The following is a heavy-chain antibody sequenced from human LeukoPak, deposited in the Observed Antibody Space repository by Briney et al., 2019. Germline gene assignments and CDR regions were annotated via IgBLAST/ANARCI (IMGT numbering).Heavy chain of an antibody. Sequence: GGSLRLSCAASGFSFSNYAMSWVRQAPGKGLEWVSDIRASSGRTYYADSVKGRFTISRDNSKNTLYLQMNSLRADDTAPYYCARDSDFYDSLTFYGMDVWGQGTTVIVSS. CDR3: ARDSDFYDSLTFYGMDV. V-gene: IGHV3-23*01. J-gene: IGHJ6*02. CDR1: GFSFSNYA. CDR2: IRASSGRT. D-gene: IGHD3-3*01.